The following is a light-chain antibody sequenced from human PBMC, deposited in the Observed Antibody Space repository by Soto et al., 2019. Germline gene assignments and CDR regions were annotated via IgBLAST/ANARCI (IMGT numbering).Light chain of an antibody. CDR2: DAS. Sequence: EILMTQSPATLAASPGERATLSCRASQSVGSKLAWYQQKPGQPPRLVMFDASIRATGVPARFSGGGSGTEFTLTISSPQAEDFALYSCQQYEKWPPTTFGQGTKVEIK. V-gene: IGKV3-15*01. CDR3: QQYEKWPPTT. J-gene: IGKJ1*01. CDR1: QSVGSK.